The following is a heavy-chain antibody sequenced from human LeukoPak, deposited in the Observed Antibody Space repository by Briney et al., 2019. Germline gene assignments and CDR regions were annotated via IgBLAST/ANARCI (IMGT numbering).Heavy chain of an antibody. Sequence: GASVKVSCKASGYTFTGYYMHWVRQAPGQGLEWMGWINPNSGGTNYAQKFQGRVTMTRDTFISTAYMELSRLRSDDTAVYYCARDHDYGDYVMSWFDPWGQGTLVTVSS. CDR3: ARDHDYGDYVMSWFDP. CDR2: INPNSGGT. V-gene: IGHV1-2*02. CDR1: GYTFTGYY. J-gene: IGHJ5*02. D-gene: IGHD4-17*01.